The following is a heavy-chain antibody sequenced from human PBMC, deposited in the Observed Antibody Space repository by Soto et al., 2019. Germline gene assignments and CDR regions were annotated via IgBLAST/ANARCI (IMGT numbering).Heavy chain of an antibody. CDR3: ARDKADILTEPDPDAFDI. CDR2: IIPILGIA. D-gene: IGHD3-9*01. Sequence: SVKVSCKASGGTFSSYTISWVRQAPGQGLEWMGRIIPILGIANYAQKFQGRVTITADKSTSTAYMELSSLRSEDTAVYYCARDKADILTEPDPDAFDIWGQGTMVTVSS. J-gene: IGHJ3*02. CDR1: GGTFSSYT. V-gene: IGHV1-69*04.